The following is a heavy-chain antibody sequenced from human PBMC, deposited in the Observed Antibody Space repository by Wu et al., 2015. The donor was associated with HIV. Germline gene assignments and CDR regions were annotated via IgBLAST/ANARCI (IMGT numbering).Heavy chain of an antibody. CDR3: ARNTDSVATSLYSLGV. Sequence: VQLVQSGGEVKKPGASVKVACKSSGYIFTDYGIHWVRQAPGEGLEWMGWISAQNGNTKYAEKFQGRLTITTDELRTTAYMELTSLKSEDTAVYYCARNTDSVATSLYSLGVWGQGTVVTVSS. CDR2: ISAQNGNT. V-gene: IGHV1-18*01. CDR1: GYIFTDYG. D-gene: IGHD5-12*01. J-gene: IGHJ6*02.